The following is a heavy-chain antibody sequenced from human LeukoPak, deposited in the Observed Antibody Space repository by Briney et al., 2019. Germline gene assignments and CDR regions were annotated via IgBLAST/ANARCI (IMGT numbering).Heavy chain of an antibody. Sequence: PGGSLRLSCVASRFTFSNYWMSWVRQAPGKGLEWVANINQDGSKKRYADSVKGRFTISRDNAKNSLYLQMNSLRAEDTAVYYCPIAVAGSNWFDPWGQGTLVTVSS. CDR1: RFTFSNYW. CDR3: PIAVAGSNWFDP. D-gene: IGHD6-19*01. J-gene: IGHJ5*02. CDR2: INQDGSKK. V-gene: IGHV3-7*01.